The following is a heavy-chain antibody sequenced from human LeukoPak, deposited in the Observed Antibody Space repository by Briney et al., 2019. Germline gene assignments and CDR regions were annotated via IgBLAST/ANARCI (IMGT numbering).Heavy chain of an antibody. Sequence: GRSLRLSCAASGFTFSSYAMHWVRQAPGKGLEWVAVISYDGSNKYYADSVKGRFTISRDNSKNTLYLEMNSLRAEDTAVYYCARDYYYDSSGYWDYYFDYWGQGTLVSVSS. CDR3: ARDYYYDSSGYWDYYFDY. D-gene: IGHD3-22*01. V-gene: IGHV3-30-3*01. J-gene: IGHJ4*02. CDR2: ISYDGSNK. CDR1: GFTFSSYA.